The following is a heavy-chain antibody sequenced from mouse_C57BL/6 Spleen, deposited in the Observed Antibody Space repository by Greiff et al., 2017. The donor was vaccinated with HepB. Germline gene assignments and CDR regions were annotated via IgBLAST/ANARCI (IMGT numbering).Heavy chain of an antibody. V-gene: IGHV5-16*01. CDR3: ARSGTYYGSSYRYFDV. D-gene: IGHD1-1*01. CDR1: GFTFSDYY. Sequence: EVKLVESEGGLVQPGSSMKLSCTASGFTFSDYYMAWVRQVPEKGLEWVANINYDGSSTYYLDSLKSRFIISRDNAKNILYLQMSSLKSEDTATYYCARSGTYYGSSYRYFDVWGTGTTVTVSS. CDR2: INYDGSST. J-gene: IGHJ1*03.